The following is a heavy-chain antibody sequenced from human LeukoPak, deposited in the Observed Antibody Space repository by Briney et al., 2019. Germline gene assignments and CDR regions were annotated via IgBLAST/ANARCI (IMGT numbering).Heavy chain of an antibody. Sequence: GGSLRLSCAASGFTFSSYWMSWVRQAPGKGLEWVANIKQDGSEKYYVDSVKGRFTISRDNAKNSLYLQMNSLSAEDTGIYYCARDRATKARIGGMDVWGQGTTVIVSS. CDR1: GFTFSSYW. J-gene: IGHJ6*02. CDR2: IKQDGSEK. CDR3: ARDRATKARIGGMDV. D-gene: IGHD3-16*01. V-gene: IGHV3-7*01.